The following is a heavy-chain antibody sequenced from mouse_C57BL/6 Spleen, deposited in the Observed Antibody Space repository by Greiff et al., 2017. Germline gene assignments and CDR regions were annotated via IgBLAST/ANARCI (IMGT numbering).Heavy chain of an antibody. Sequence: VQLQQSGPELVKPGASVKMSCKASGYTFTDYNMHWVKQSHGKSLEWIGYINPNNGGTSYNQKFKGKATLTVNKSSSTSYMELRSLTSEDSAVYYCAALTGYYFDYWGQGTTLTVSS. CDR2: INPNNGGT. D-gene: IGHD4-1*01. CDR1: GYTFTDYN. J-gene: IGHJ2*01. V-gene: IGHV1-22*01. CDR3: AALTGYYFDY.